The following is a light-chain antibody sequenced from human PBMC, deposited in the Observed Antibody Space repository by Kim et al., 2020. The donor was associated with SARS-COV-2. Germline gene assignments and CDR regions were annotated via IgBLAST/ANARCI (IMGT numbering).Light chain of an antibody. CDR3: QQYYTTPIT. CDR1: QRVLSSSTNRNY. J-gene: IGKJ5*01. CDR2: GAS. V-gene: IGKV4-1*01. Sequence: APSTCQSSQRVLSSSTNRNYLSWHQQKPGQPPRLLIYGASSRKSGVPDRFGGSVSGTDFTLTISSLQAEDVAVYYCQQYYTTPITFGQGTRLEIK.